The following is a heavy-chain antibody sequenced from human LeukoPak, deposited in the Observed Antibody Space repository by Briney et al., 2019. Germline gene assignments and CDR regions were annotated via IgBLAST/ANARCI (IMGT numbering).Heavy chain of an antibody. Sequence: GSLRLSCAASGFTFSAYSMNWVRQAPGKGLEWVSSITSSSSYIYYADSVKGRFTISRDNSKNTLYLQMNSLRAEDTAVYYCARARPYYYDSSGYYILGAFDIWGRGTMVTVSS. CDR3: ARARPYYYDSSGYYILGAFDI. J-gene: IGHJ3*02. V-gene: IGHV3-21*01. CDR2: ITSSSSYI. D-gene: IGHD3-22*01. CDR1: GFTFSAYS.